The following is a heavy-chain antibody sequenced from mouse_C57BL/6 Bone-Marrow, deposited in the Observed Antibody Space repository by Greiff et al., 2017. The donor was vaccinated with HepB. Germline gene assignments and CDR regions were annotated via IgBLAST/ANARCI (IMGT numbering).Heavy chain of an antibody. Sequence: QVQLKQPGAELVKLGASVKLSCKASGYTFTSYWMQWVKQRPGQGLEWIGEIDPSDSSTNYNQKFKGKATLTVDTSSSTAYMQLSSLTSEDSAVYYCASGSSLYWYFDVWGTGTTVTVSS. CDR3: ASGSSLYWYFDV. CDR2: IDPSDSST. J-gene: IGHJ1*03. D-gene: IGHD1-1*01. V-gene: IGHV1-50*01. CDR1: GYTFTSYW.